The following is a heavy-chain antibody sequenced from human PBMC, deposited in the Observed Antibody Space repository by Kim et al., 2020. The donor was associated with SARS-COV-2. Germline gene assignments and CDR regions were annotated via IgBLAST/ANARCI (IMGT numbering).Heavy chain of an antibody. CDR1: GYTFTSYY. CDR3: AREGIIPHDIAAAGIRYYYYYGMDV. V-gene: IGHV1-46*01. D-gene: IGHD6-13*01. CDR2: INPSGGST. Sequence: ASVKVSCKASGYTFTSYYMHWVRQAPGQGLEWMGIINPSGGSTSYAQKFQGRVTMTRDTSTSTVYMELSSLRSEDTAVYYCAREGIIPHDIAAAGIRYYYYYGMDVWGQGTTVTVSS. J-gene: IGHJ6*02.